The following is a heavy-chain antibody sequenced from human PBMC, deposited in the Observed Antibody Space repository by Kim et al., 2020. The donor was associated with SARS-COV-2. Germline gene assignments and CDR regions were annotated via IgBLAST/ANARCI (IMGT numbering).Heavy chain of an antibody. CDR1: GYTFTSYG. V-gene: IGHV1-18*01. D-gene: IGHD3-3*01. CDR3: ARTNVVRFLEWPLGGYYYYMDV. CDR2: ISAYNGNT. Sequence: ASVKVSCKASGYTFTSYGISWVRQAPGQGLEWMGWISAYNGNTNYAQKLQGRVTMTTDTSTSTAYMELRSLRSDDTAVYYCARTNVVRFLEWPLGGYYYYMDVWGKGTTVTVSS. J-gene: IGHJ6*03.